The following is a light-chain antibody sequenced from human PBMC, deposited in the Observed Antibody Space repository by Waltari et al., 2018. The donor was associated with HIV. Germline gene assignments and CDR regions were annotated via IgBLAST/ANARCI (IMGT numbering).Light chain of an antibody. CDR1: QSLLDSDDGNTY. CDR3: MQRIEFPWT. CDR2: TIS. V-gene: IGKV2-40*01. J-gene: IGKJ1*01. Sequence: DIVMTQTPLSLPVTPGEPASISCRSSQSLLDSDDGNTYLDWYLQKPGQSPQLLIYTISYRASGVPDRFSGSGSGTDFTLKISRVEAEDVGVYYCMQRIEFPWTFGQGTKVEIK.